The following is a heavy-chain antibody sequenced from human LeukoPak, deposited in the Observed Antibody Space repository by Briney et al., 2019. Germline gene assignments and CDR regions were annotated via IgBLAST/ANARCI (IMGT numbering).Heavy chain of an antibody. J-gene: IGHJ4*02. D-gene: IGHD4-17*01. V-gene: IGHV3-23*01. CDR3: AREDGDYLSFDY. Sequence: PGGSLRLSCAASGFTFSSHGMNWVRQAPGKGLEWVSGISPSGGITYYTDSVKGRFTISRDNSKNTVSLQMNSLRGDDTAVYYCAREDGDYLSFDYWGQGTLVTVSS. CDR2: ISPSGGIT. CDR1: GFTFSSHG.